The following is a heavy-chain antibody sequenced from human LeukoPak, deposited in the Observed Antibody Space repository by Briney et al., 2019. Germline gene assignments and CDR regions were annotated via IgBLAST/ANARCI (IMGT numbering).Heavy chain of an antibody. CDR3: ARVFTYYYDSSGYYPGYYYYYMDV. CDR1: GGSISSYY. D-gene: IGHD3-22*01. Sequence: PSETLSLTCTVSGGSISSYYWSWIRQPPGKGLEWIGYIYYSGSTYYNPSLRSRVTISVDTSKNQFSLKLSSVTAADTAVYYCARVFTYYYDSSGYYPGYYYYYMDVWGKGTTVTISS. CDR2: IYYSGST. V-gene: IGHV4-59*01. J-gene: IGHJ6*03.